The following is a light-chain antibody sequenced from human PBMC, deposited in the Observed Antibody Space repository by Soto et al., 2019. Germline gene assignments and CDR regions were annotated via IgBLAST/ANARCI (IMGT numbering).Light chain of an antibody. CDR3: QQYNNWPRGK. Sequence: EIVMTQSPATLSLSPGVIATLSCSAIQSISDTLAWYQQKPGQAPRLLIYSASARATGFPARFSGSGSGTDFTLTISSLQSEDFAVYYCQQYNNWPRGKFGQGTKVDIK. CDR2: SAS. J-gene: IGKJ1*01. V-gene: IGKV3-15*01. CDR1: QSISDT.